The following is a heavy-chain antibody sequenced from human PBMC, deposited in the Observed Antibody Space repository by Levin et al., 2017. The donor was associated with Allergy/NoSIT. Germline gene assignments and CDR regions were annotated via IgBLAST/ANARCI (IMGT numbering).Heavy chain of an antibody. Sequence: SETLSLTCAIYGGSFSGHFGSWIRQPPGKGLEWIGEVNHSGTTNYNPSLKSRVTISVDWSKNQFPLKLSSVTAADTAVYYCASGKYCSTHSCDWWYYYMDVWGKGTTVTVSS. CDR3: ASGKYCSTHSCDWWYYYMDV. CDR1: GGSFSGHF. D-gene: IGHD2-2*01. J-gene: IGHJ6*03. CDR2: VNHSGTT. V-gene: IGHV4-34*01.